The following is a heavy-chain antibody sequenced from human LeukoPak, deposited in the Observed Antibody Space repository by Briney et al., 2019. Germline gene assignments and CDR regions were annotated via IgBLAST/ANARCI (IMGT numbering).Heavy chain of an antibody. J-gene: IGHJ4*02. Sequence: GGSLRLSCAASGFTFSSHDMHWVRQPTGKGLEWVSVIGTAGNTYYADSVKGRFTTSRENAKNSLYLQMDNLRAGDTAVYYCARSKSYSSGWTDFDYWGQGTLVAVSS. V-gene: IGHV3-13*01. CDR2: IGTAGNT. CDR1: GFTFSSHD. D-gene: IGHD6-19*01. CDR3: ARSKSYSSGWTDFDY.